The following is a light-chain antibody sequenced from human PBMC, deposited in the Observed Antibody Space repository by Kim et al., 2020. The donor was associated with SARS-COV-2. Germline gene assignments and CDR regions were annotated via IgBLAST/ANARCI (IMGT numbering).Light chain of an antibody. Sequence: EIVLTQSPGTLSLSPGEGATLSCRASQSVPKNDLAWYQQKPGQPPRLLIYGASTRVTGIPDRFSGSGSGTDFTLTFSRLEPEDFAVYFCHQYGRSPVTFGQGTKV. CDR2: GAS. J-gene: IGKJ1*01. CDR3: HQYGRSPVT. CDR1: QSVPKND. V-gene: IGKV3-20*01.